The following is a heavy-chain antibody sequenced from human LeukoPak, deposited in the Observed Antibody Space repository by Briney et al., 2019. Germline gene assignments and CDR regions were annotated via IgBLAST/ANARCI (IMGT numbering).Heavy chain of an antibody. CDR2: ISSSSSYI. J-gene: IGHJ3*02. V-gene: IGHV3-21*01. D-gene: IGHD4/OR15-4a*01. CDR3: AKVSLNMVNDAFDT. CDR1: GFTFSSYS. Sequence: PGGSLRLSCAASGFTFSSYSINWVRQAPGKGLEWVSSISSSSSYIYYADSVKGRFTISRDNSKNTLYLQMNSLRAEDTAMYYCAKVSLNMVNDAFDTWGQGTMVSVSS.